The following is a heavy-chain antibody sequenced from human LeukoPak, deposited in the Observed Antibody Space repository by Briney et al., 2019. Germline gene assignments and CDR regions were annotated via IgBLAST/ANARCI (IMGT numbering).Heavy chain of an antibody. CDR3: ARGRYDNLTGHLARLDV. CDR2: VFFRGTT. D-gene: IGHD3-9*01. Sequence: SETLSLTCTVSGGSIKSFYWSWIRQPAGKGLEWVGRVFFRGTTNYNPSLKSRVTVSLDTSKNQFSLKLSSVTAADTAVYYCARGRYDNLTGHLARLDVWGQGATVIVSS. V-gene: IGHV4-4*07. CDR1: GGSIKSFY. J-gene: IGHJ6*02.